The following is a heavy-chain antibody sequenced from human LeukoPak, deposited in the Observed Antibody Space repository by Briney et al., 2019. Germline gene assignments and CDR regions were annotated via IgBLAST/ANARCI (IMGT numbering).Heavy chain of an antibody. CDR3: VRDRTKYCRSTRCPLDY. CDR1: GYSFTGYY. J-gene: IGHJ4*02. D-gene: IGHD2-2*01. V-gene: IGHV1-2*02. CDR2: INPYIGTT. Sequence: GASVKVSCKASGYSFTGYYMHWVGQAPGQGLEWMGWINPYIGTTNYAQKFQGRVTMTSDTSISTASMELRRLRSNDTDVYYCVRDRTKYCRSTRCPLDYWGQGTMVTVSS.